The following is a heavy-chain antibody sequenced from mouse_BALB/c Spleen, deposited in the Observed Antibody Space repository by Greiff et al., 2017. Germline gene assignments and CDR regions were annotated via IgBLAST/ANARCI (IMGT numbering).Heavy chain of an antibody. CDR3: ARGDYDEYYAMDY. D-gene: IGHD2-4*01. V-gene: IGHV1S34*01. J-gene: IGHJ4*01. CDR1: GYSFTGYY. Sequence: LVKTGASVKISCKASGYSFTGYYMHWVKQSHGKSLEWIGYISCYNGATSYNQKFKGKATFTVDTSSSTAYMQFNSLTSEDSAVYYCARGDYDEYYAMDYWGQGTSVTVSS. CDR2: ISCYNGAT.